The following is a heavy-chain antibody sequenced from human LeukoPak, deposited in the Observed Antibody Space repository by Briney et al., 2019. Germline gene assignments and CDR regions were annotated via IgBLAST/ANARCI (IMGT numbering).Heavy chain of an antibody. CDR3: AKSAIRYCSSTSCSYFDY. J-gene: IGHJ4*02. CDR2: ISDSGGST. CDR1: RCTFSSYA. V-gene: IGHV3-23*01. D-gene: IGHD2-2*01. Sequence: AGSLPLTCAASRCTFSSYAMSWVGQAPGTGLEGVAAISDSGGSTYYADSVKGRFTISRDNSKNTLYLQMNSLRAEDTAVYYCAKSAIRYCSSTSCSYFDYWGQGTLVTVSS.